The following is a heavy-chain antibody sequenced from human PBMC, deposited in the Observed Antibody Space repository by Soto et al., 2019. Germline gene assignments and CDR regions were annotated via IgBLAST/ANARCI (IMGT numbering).Heavy chain of an antibody. CDR1: GGSISSYY. V-gene: IGHV4-59*12. J-gene: IGHJ5*02. CDR3: ARVWTTVTNWFDP. Sequence: SETLSLTCTVSGGSISSYYWSWIRQPPGKGLEWIGCSGRANYNPSLKSRVTISLDKSKNQFSLKLSSVTAADTAVYYCARVWTTVTNWFDPWGQGTLVTVSS. CDR2: SGRA. D-gene: IGHD4-17*01.